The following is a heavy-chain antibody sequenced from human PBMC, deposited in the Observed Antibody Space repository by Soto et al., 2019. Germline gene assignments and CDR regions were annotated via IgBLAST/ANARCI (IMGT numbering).Heavy chain of an antibody. CDR3: AKEQTTGVHYALDY. CDR2: ITGSSDYT. D-gene: IGHD2-8*02. J-gene: IGHJ4*02. Sequence: QTGGSLRLSCEASGFIFSSYAMNWVRQAPGKGLQWVSSITGSSDYTSYIASVKGRFTISRDNSKNTLYLQMNSLRAEDTAVYFCAKEQTTGVHYALDYWSQGTLVTVSS. V-gene: IGHV3-23*01. CDR1: GFIFSSYA.